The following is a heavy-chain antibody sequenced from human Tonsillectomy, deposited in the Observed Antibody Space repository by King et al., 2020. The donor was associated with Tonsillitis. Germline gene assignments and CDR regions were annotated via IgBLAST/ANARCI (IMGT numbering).Heavy chain of an antibody. J-gene: IGHJ4*02. V-gene: IGHV1-2*02. Sequence: VQLVESGAEVKKPGASVKVSCKASGYTFTGYYMHWVRQAPGQGLEWMGWINPNSGGPNYAQNFQGRVTMTRDTSISTAYMELSRLRSDDTAVYYCARDPYYYYDSSGYYEGSYFDYWGQGTLVIVSS. CDR1: GYTFTGYY. D-gene: IGHD3-22*01. CDR3: ARDPYYYYDSSGYYEGSYFDY. CDR2: INPNSGGP.